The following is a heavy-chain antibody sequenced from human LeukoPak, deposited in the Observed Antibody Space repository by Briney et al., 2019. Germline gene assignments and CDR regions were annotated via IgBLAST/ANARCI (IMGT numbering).Heavy chain of an antibody. D-gene: IGHD6-6*01. Sequence: ASVKVSCKASEYIFTSYDINWVRQATGQGPEWMGWMNPNSGNTGYAQKFQGRVTMTRVTSISTAYMELNNLTSEDTAVYYCARGSWGEIAGRKSFEFWGQGSLVTVSS. J-gene: IGHJ4*02. CDR1: EYIFTSYD. V-gene: IGHV1-8*01. CDR3: ARGSWGEIAGRKSFEF. CDR2: MNPNSGNT.